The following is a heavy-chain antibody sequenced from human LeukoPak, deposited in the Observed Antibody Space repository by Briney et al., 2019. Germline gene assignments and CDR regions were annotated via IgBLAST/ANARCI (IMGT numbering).Heavy chain of an antibody. D-gene: IGHD6-13*01. J-gene: IGHJ3*02. V-gene: IGHV3-30*04. CDR1: GFTFSSYA. CDR2: ISYDGSNK. CDR3: AKTRGSSWYFGAFDI. Sequence: PGRSLRLSCAASGFTFSSYAMHWVRQAPGKGLEWVAVISYDGSNKYYADSVKGRFTISRDNSKNTLYLQPNSLRAEDTAVYYCAKTRGSSWYFGAFDIWGQGTMVTVSS.